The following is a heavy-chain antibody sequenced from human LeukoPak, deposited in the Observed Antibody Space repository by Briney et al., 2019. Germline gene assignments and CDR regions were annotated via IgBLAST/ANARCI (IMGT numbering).Heavy chain of an antibody. D-gene: IGHD1-7*01. J-gene: IGHJ4*02. CDR2: ISGSGGST. V-gene: IGHV3-23*01. CDR1: EFTFDNYA. CDR3: AKGSDWNYVTDY. Sequence: GGPLRLSCAASEFTFDNYAMSWVRQAPGKGLEWVSAISGSGGSTYYADSVKGRFTISRDNSKNTLYLQMNSLRAEDTAVYYCAKGSDWNYVTDYWGQGTLVTVSS.